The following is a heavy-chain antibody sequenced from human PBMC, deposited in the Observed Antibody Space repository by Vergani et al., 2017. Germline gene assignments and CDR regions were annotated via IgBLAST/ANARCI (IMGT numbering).Heavy chain of an antibody. D-gene: IGHD2-2*01. J-gene: IGHJ6*03. CDR1: GFTFSSYW. CDR2: IKQDGSEK. CDR3: AKTLVPAAIHYYYYYYMDV. Sequence: EVQLVESGGGLVQPGRSLRLSCAASGFTFSSYWMSWVRQAPGKGLEWVANIKQDGSEKYYVDSVKGRFTISRDNAKNSLYLQMNSLRAEDTAVYYCAKTLVPAAIHYYYYYYMDVWGKGTTVTVSS. V-gene: IGHV3-7*01.